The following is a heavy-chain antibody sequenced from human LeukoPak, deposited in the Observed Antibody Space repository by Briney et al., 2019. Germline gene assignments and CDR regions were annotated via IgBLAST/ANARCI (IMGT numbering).Heavy chain of an antibody. J-gene: IGHJ5*02. CDR2: INPNSGGT. CDR1: GYTFTGYY. V-gene: IGHV1-2*02. Sequence: ASVKVFCKASGYTFTGYYMHWVRQAPGQGLEWMGWINPNSGGTNYAQKFQGRVTMTRDTSISTAYMELSRLRSDDTAVYYCARGGSIGSYYDFWSGYVNWFDPWGQGTLVTVSS. D-gene: IGHD3-3*01. CDR3: ARGGSIGSYYDFWSGYVNWFDP.